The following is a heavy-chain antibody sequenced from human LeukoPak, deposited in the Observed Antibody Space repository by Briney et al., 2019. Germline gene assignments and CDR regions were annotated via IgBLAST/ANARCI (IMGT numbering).Heavy chain of an antibody. CDR1: GYSFNNYW. V-gene: IGHV5-51*01. Sequence: GESLKISCQGSGYSFNNYWIAWVRQMPGKGLEGMGIIYPGDSDTRNCPSFQGQVTISADKSTSTAYLQWSSLKASDTAIYYCARRVVSSSSHSFDYWGQGTLVTVSS. CDR2: IYPGDSDT. CDR3: ARRVVSSSSHSFDY. J-gene: IGHJ4*02. D-gene: IGHD2-2*01.